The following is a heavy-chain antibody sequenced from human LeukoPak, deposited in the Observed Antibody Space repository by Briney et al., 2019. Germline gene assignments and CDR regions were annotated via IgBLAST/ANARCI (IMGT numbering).Heavy chain of an antibody. V-gene: IGHV4-34*01. CDR2: INHSGST. CDR3: ARVVVVVVPAAMNWFDP. CDR1: GGSFSGYY. Sequence: SETLSLTCAVYGGSFSGYYWSWIRQPPGKGLEWIGEINHSGSTNYNPSLKSRVTISVDTSKNQFSLKLSSVTAADTAVYYCARVVVVVVPAAMNWFDPWGQGTLVTVSS. J-gene: IGHJ5*02. D-gene: IGHD2-2*01.